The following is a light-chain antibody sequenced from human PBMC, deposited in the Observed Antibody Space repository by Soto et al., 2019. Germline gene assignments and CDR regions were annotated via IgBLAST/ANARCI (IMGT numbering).Light chain of an antibody. J-gene: IGLJ3*02. CDR3: AAWDDSLSGWV. V-gene: IGLV1-47*01. Sequence: QSVLTQPPSASGTPGQRVTISCSGGSSNIGSNYGYWYQQLPGSAPKLLIYTNNQRPSGVPDRFSGSKSGTSASLAISGLRSEDEADYYCAAWDDSLSGWVFGGGTKLTVL. CDR1: SSNIGSNY. CDR2: TNN.